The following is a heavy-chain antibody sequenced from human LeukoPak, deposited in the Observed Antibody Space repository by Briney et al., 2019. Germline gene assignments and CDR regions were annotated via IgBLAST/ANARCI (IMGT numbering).Heavy chain of an antibody. Sequence: PGGSLRLSGAASGFTVSSKYMAWVRQAPGKGLEWVSFINSGGTTNYADSVKGRFTISRDYSKNTLNLQMSSLRVEDTAVYYCATIVSDSSGWYHFDHWGQGVLVTVSS. CDR1: GFTVSSKY. J-gene: IGHJ4*02. CDR2: INSGGTT. D-gene: IGHD6-19*01. V-gene: IGHV3-66*01. CDR3: ATIVSDSSGWYHFDH.